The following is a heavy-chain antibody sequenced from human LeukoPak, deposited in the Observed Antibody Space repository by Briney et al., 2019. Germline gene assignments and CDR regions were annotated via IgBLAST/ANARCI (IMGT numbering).Heavy chain of an antibody. J-gene: IGHJ4*02. D-gene: IGHD3-9*01. CDR1: GFTFSSYG. CDR2: ISGSGGST. CDR3: AKDECLSLSGTLVFDF. Sequence: GSLXLSCAASGFTFSSYGMSWVRQAPGKGLEWVADISGSGGSTYYADSVKGRFTISRDNSKNTLYLQMNSLRAEDTAVYYCAKDECLSLSGTLVFDFWAQGPLLTVSP. V-gene: IGHV3-23*01.